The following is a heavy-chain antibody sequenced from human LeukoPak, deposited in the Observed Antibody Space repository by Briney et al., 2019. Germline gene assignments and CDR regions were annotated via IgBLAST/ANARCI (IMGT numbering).Heavy chain of an antibody. CDR1: GFTFSSYW. J-gene: IGHJ4*02. Sequence: GGSLRLSCAASGFTFSSYWMFWVRQAPGKGLVWVSHIKGDGSSITYADSVKGRFTISRDNAKGTLYLQLNSLRADDTAVYYCARGGLPGGFDYWGQGALVTVSS. D-gene: IGHD2-15*01. CDR2: IKGDGSSI. CDR3: ARGGLPGGFDY. V-gene: IGHV3-74*01.